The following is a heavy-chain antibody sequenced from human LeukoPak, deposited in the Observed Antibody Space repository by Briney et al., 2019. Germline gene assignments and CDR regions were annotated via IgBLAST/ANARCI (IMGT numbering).Heavy chain of an antibody. CDR1: GGSISSSSYY. CDR2: IYYSGST. J-gene: IGHJ3*02. V-gene: IGHV4-39*01. CDR3: ARYYYDSSGYYGGDAFDI. Sequence: KTSETLSLTCTVSGGSISSSSYYWGWIRQPPGKGLEWIGSIYYSGSTYYNPSLKSRVTISVDTSKNQFSLKLSSVTAADTAVYYCARYYYDSSGYYGGDAFDIWGQGTMVTVSS. D-gene: IGHD3-22*01.